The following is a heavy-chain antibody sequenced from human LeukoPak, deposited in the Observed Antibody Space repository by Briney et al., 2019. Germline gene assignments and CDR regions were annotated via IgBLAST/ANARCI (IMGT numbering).Heavy chain of an antibody. CDR1: GFTFTSSA. Sequence: ASVKVSCKAYGFTFTSSAMQLVRQARGQRLEWIGWIVVGSGNTNYAQKFQERVTITRDMSTSTAYMELSSLRSEDTAVYYCAAASVRDAFDIWGQGTMVTVSS. CDR3: AAASVRDAFDI. V-gene: IGHV1-58*02. J-gene: IGHJ3*02. CDR2: IVVGSGNT.